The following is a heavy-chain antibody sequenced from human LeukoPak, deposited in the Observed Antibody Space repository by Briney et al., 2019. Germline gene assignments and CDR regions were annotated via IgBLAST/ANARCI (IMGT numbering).Heavy chain of an antibody. Sequence: GGSLRLSCAASGFTFSSYEMNWVRQAPGKGLEWVSYISSSGSTIYYADSVKGRLTISRDNAKNSLYLQMNSLRAGDTAVYYCARIGYCSGGSCYSLGLFDYWGQGTLVTVSS. CDR3: ARIGYCSGGSCYSLGLFDY. J-gene: IGHJ4*02. V-gene: IGHV3-48*03. CDR1: GFTFSSYE. D-gene: IGHD2-15*01. CDR2: ISSSGSTI.